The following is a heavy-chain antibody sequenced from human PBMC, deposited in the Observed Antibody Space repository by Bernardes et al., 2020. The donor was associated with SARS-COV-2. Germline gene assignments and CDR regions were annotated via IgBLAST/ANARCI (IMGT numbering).Heavy chain of an antibody. D-gene: IGHD2-21*01. CDR3: ARAPVIAIRDYFDY. Sequence: SETLSLTCAVYGGSFSGYYWSWIRQPPGKGLERIGEINHSGSTNYNPSLKSRVTISVDTSKNQFSLKLSSVTAADTAVYYCARAPVIAIRDYFDYWGQGTLVTVSS. CDR2: INHSGST. J-gene: IGHJ4*02. CDR1: GGSFSGYY. V-gene: IGHV4-34*01.